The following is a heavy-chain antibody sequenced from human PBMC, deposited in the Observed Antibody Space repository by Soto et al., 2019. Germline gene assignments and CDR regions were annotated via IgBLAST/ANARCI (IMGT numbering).Heavy chain of an antibody. CDR3: ARHGEYSSSSRRPYYYYYYMDV. CDR1: GGSICSSSYY. D-gene: IGHD6-6*01. J-gene: IGHJ6*03. Sequence: SESLSLTCTVSGGSICSSSYYWGWIRQPPGKGLEWIGSIYYSGSTYYNPSLKSRVTISVDTSKNQFSLKLSSVTAADTAVYYCARHGEYSSSSRRPYYYYYYMDVWGKGTTVTVSS. CDR2: IYYSGST. V-gene: IGHV4-39*01.